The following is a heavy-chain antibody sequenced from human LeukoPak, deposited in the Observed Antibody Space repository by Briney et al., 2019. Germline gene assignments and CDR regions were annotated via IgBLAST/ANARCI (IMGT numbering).Heavy chain of an antibody. Sequence: PGGSLRLSCAASGFTFNDYAMHWVQQAPGKGLEWVSGISWNSGSIGYTDSVKGRFTISRDNAKNSLYLQMNSLRAEDTALYYCAKVGRIAADWGEGTLVTVSS. D-gene: IGHD6-13*01. J-gene: IGHJ4*02. V-gene: IGHV3-9*01. CDR3: AKVGRIAAD. CDR1: GFTFNDYA. CDR2: ISWNSGSI.